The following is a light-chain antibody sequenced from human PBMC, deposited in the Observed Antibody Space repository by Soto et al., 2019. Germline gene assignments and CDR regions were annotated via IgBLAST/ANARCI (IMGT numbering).Light chain of an antibody. CDR3: QQRQYWPPIT. CDR2: DAS. J-gene: IGKJ5*01. CDR1: LNVNSY. Sequence: VFTQSPATLSLSPGERATLSCRASLNVNSYLAWYQQKPGQSPRLLIYDASNRAAGIPARFSGSGSGTDFTLTISSLEPEDFAIYYCQQRQYWPPITFGQGTRLEIK. V-gene: IGKV3-11*01.